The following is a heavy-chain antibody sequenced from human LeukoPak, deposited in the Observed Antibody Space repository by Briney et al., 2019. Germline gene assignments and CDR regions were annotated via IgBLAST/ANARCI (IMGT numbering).Heavy chain of an antibody. Sequence: GASVKVSCKASGYTFTGYYTHWVRQAPGQGLEWMGRINPNSGGTNYAQKFQGRVTMTRDTSISTAYMELSRLRSDDTAVYYCAREFITIFGVVISIGSPLGDYWGQGTLVTVSS. CDR2: INPNSGGT. J-gene: IGHJ4*02. D-gene: IGHD3-3*01. CDR3: AREFITIFGVVISIGSPLGDY. CDR1: GYTFTGYY. V-gene: IGHV1-2*06.